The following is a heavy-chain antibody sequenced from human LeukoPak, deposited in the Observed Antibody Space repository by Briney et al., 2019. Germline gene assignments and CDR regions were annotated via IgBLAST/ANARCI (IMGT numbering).Heavy chain of an antibody. V-gene: IGHV3-23*01. CDR3: AKDVGKWESLHFFDY. J-gene: IGHJ4*02. CDR1: GFTLSTNA. Sequence: GGSLRLSCLTSGFTLSTNAVSWVRQAPGKELEWLSGISGSGASTYYADSVKGRFTISRDDSRNTLYLQMNSLRGDDTAVYYCAKDVGKWESLHFFDYWGQGTLVTVSS. D-gene: IGHD1-26*01. CDR2: ISGSGAST.